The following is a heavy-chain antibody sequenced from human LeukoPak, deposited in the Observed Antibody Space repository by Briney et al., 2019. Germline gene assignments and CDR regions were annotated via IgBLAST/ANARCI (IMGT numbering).Heavy chain of an antibody. V-gene: IGHV3-11*01. CDR3: ALAAAGILAFDI. Sequence: GGSLRLSCAASGFIFSDYYMSWIRQAPGKGLEWVSYTSSGNAIYYADSVKGRFTISRDNAKNSLYLQMNSLRAEDTAVYYCALAAAGILAFDIWGQGTMVTVSS. CDR1: GFIFSDYY. D-gene: IGHD6-13*01. CDR2: TSSGNAI. J-gene: IGHJ3*02.